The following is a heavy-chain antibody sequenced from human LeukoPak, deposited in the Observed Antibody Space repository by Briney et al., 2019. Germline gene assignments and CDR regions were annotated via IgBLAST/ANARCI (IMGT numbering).Heavy chain of an antibody. CDR2: ISYDGNNK. CDR3: ATDGLNWETYY. Sequence: GRSLRLSCAASGFTFSAHAMHWVRQAPGKGLEWLAAISYDGNNKYNADSVKGRFTISRDNSKNTLYLQMNSLRAEDTAVYYCATDGLNWETYYWGQGTLVTVSS. CDR1: GFTFSAHA. D-gene: IGHD1-26*01. J-gene: IGHJ4*02. V-gene: IGHV3-30*07.